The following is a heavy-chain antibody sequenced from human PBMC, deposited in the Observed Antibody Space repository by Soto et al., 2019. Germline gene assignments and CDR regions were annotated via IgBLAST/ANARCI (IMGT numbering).Heavy chain of an antibody. CDR3: VLIRPLAYTIDY. D-gene: IGHD2-2*02. Sequence: QMQLQESGPGLVKPSQTLSLTCTVSGGSISSYYCSWIRQPPGEGLEWIAYIYYSGSTNYNPSLKSNVTISVDTSKNRFALKLSSVTAADTAVYYCVLIRPLAYTIDYWGQGTLVTVSS. CDR1: GGSISSYY. V-gene: IGHV4-59*01. CDR2: IYYSGST. J-gene: IGHJ4*02.